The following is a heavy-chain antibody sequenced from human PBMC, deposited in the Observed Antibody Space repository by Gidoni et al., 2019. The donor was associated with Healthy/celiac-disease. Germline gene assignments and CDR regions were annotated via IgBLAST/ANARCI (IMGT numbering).Heavy chain of an antibody. J-gene: IGHJ6*02. CDR3: TRVGEGWLLPRTAYYYGMDV. D-gene: IGHD2-15*01. V-gene: IGHV3-49*03. CDR2: IRSKAYGGTT. CDR1: GFTFGDYA. Sequence: EVQLVESGGGLVQPGRSLRLSCTASGFTFGDYAMSWFRQAPGKGLEWVGFIRSKAYGGTTEYAASVKGRFTISRDDSKSIAYLQMNSLKTEDTAVYYCTRVGEGWLLPRTAYYYGMDVWGQGTTVTVSS.